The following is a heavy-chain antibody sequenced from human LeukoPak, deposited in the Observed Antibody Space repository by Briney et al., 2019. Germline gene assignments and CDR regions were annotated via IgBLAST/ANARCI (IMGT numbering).Heavy chain of an antibody. V-gene: IGHV1-2*04. CDR2: INPNSGDT. Sequence: ASVKVSCKASGYTFTDYYIHWVRQAPGQGLEWMGSINPNSGDTNYAQKFQGWVTMTRDTSVSTAYMEKGSLRSDDTAVYYCARQMGGNGYGDPRVYDIWGQGTMVTVSS. D-gene: IGHD4-17*01. CDR3: ARQMGGNGYGDPRVYDI. CDR1: GYTFTDYY. J-gene: IGHJ3*02.